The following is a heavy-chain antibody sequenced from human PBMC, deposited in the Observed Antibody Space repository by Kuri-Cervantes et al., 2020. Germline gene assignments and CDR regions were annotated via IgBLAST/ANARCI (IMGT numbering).Heavy chain of an antibody. CDR3: ARSDWFDP. V-gene: IGHV3-74*01. CDR2: IKGDASEI. Sequence: GGSLRLSWAASGFTFSSYSMNWVRQAPGKGLVWVSRIKGDASEIFYADSVKGRFTVSRDNAKNTLYLQMNSLRVEDTAVYHCARSDWFDPWGQGTLVTVSS. J-gene: IGHJ5*02. CDR1: GFTFSSYS.